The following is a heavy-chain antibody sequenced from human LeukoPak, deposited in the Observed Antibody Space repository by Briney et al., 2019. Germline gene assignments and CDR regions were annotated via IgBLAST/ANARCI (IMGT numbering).Heavy chain of an antibody. CDR1: GGSFSGYY. Sequence: PSETLSLTCAVYGGSFSGYYWSWIRQPPGKGLEWIGEINHSGSTNYNPSLKSRVTISVDTSKNQFSLKLSSVTATDTAVYYCARLRVLYYDILTGYSHDAFDIWGQGTMVTVSS. J-gene: IGHJ3*02. CDR3: ARLRVLYYDILTGYSHDAFDI. D-gene: IGHD3-9*01. V-gene: IGHV4-34*01. CDR2: INHSGST.